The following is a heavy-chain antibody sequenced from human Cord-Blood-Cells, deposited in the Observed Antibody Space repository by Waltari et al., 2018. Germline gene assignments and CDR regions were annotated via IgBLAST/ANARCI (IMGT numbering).Heavy chain of an antibody. V-gene: IGHV3-30-3*01. CDR3: ARGLYGAGSYIDGDFDY. D-gene: IGHD3-10*01. CDR2: ISYDGSNK. Sequence: QVQLVESGGGVVQPGRSLRLSCAASGFTFSSYAMNWVRQAPGKGLEWVAVISYDGSNKDYADSVKGRFTISRDNSKNSLYLQMNSLRAADTAVYYCARGLYGAGSYIDGDFDYWGQGTLVTVSS. J-gene: IGHJ4*02. CDR1: GFTFSSYA.